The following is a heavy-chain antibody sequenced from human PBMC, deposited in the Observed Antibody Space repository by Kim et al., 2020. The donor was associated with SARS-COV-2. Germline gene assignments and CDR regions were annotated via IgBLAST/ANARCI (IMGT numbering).Heavy chain of an antibody. CDR3: ARTDYSSSWYSFDY. CDR1: GFIFDDYG. Sequence: GGSLRLSCATSGFIFDDYGMNWVRQVPGKGLECIAAINWNGASPRYADSVKGRFTISRDNAKNSLYLEMNSLRAEDTALYYCARTDYSSSWYSFDYWGQG. D-gene: IGHD6-13*01. V-gene: IGHV3-20*04. J-gene: IGHJ4*02. CDR2: INWNGASP.